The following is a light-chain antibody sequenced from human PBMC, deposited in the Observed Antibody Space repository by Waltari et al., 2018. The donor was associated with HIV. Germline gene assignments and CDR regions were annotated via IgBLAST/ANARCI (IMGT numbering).Light chain of an antibody. Sequence: EIVLPQSPATLSGSPGETVTLSCTASQNVITSLAWYQQKPGQAPRLLIYGASTRATGIPPRFSGGGSGTEFTLTIGSLQSEDFTFYYCQQYNKWPRTFGQGTKVEVK. CDR1: QNVITS. J-gene: IGKJ1*01. V-gene: IGKV3-15*01. CDR2: GAS. CDR3: QQYNKWPRT.